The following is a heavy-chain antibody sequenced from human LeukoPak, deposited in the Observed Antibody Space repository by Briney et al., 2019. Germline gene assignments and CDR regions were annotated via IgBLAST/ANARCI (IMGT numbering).Heavy chain of an antibody. J-gene: IGHJ4*02. V-gene: IGHV4-34*01. D-gene: IGHD2-15*01. Sequence: SETLSLTCAVYGGSFSGYYWSWIRQPPGKGLEWIGEIILSGSTNYTRSLKSRVTTSVDTSKNQFSLKLSSVTAADTAVYYCARGGPIVVVVAAINQYYFDYWGQGTLVTVSS. CDR2: IILSGST. CDR1: GGSFSGYY. CDR3: ARGGPIVVVVAAINQYYFDY.